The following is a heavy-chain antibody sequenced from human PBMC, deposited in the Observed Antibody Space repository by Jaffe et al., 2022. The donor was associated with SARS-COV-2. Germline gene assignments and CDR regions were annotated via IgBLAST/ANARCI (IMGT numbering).Heavy chain of an antibody. Sequence: QVQLVQSGAEVKKPGASVKVSCKTSGYSFSDYGIGWVRQAPGQGLEWVGWISPYNGNTKYAQKLQGRVTMTTDTSTSTVYMELRSLRSDDTAFYYCARDYYDSSGLYYFEFWGQGTLVTVSS. D-gene: IGHD3-22*01. CDR2: ISPYNGNT. V-gene: IGHV1-18*01. CDR1: GYSFSDYG. CDR3: ARDYYDSSGLYYFEF. J-gene: IGHJ4*02.